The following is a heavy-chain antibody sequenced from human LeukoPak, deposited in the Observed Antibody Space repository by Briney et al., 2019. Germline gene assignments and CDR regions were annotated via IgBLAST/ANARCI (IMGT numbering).Heavy chain of an antibody. Sequence: GGSLRLSCAASGFTFSSYAMSWVRQAPGKGLEWVAAIGRSGSPTYYADSVKGRFTISRDTSKNTLFLEMNSLRAEDTAVYYCAKVDPSVLGAFDVWGQGTMVTASS. CDR1: GFTFSSYA. D-gene: IGHD5-12*01. CDR2: IGRSGSPT. J-gene: IGHJ3*01. V-gene: IGHV3-23*05. CDR3: AKVDPSVLGAFDV.